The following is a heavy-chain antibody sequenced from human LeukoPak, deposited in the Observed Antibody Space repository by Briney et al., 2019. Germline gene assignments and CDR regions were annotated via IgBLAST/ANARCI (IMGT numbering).Heavy chain of an antibody. CDR3: ARVEVPGVVILTHFDY. CDR1: GGSFSGYY. D-gene: IGHD3-3*01. CDR2: INHSGST. V-gene: IGHV4-34*01. Sequence: SETLSLTCAVYGGSFSGYYWSWIRQPPGKGLEWIGEINHSGSTNYNPSLKSRVTISVDTSKNQFSLKLSSVTAADTAVYYCARVEVPGVVILTHFDYWGQGTLVTVSS. J-gene: IGHJ4*02.